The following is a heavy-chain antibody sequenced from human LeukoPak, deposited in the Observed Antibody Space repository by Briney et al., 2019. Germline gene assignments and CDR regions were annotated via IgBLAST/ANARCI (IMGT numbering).Heavy chain of an antibody. CDR2: ISDSGST. J-gene: IGHJ5*01. CDR3: ARGRYSYGWNDS. CDR1: GDSIGTSAYY. Sequence: PSETLSLTCTVSGDSIGTSAYYWHWIRQHPGKGLEWIGFISDSGSTLYNASLKSRISISSDTSKNQFSLKLTSVTAADMAVYYCARGRYSYGWNDSWGQGTLVTVSS. V-gene: IGHV4-31*03. D-gene: IGHD3-16*02.